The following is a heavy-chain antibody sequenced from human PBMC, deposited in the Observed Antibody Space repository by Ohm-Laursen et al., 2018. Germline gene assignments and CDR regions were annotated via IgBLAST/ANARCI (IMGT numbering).Heavy chain of an antibody. V-gene: IGHV3-9*01. D-gene: IGHD4-11*01. CDR3: AKRDVSNYHCFDS. CDR1: GFTFDDYA. Sequence: SLRLSCTASGFTFDDYAMHWVRQAPGKGLEWVSGISWNSDSIGYADSVKGRFTISRDNAKNSLYLQMNSLRAEDTAVYYCAKRDVSNYHCFDSWGQGTLVTVSS. CDR2: ISWNSDSI. J-gene: IGHJ4*02.